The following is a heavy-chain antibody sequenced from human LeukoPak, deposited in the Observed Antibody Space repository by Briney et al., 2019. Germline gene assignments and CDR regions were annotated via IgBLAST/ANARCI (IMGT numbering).Heavy chain of an antibody. CDR1: GFTFSSYA. CDR3: AKDLRGYLALHDAFDI. CDR2: ISGSGGST. V-gene: IGHV3-23*01. Sequence: PGGSLRLSCAASGFTFSSYAMSWVRQAPGKGLEWVSAISGSGGSTYYADSVKGRFTISRDNSKNTLYLQMNSLRAEDTAVYYCAKDLRGYLALHDAFDIWGQGTMVTVSS. J-gene: IGHJ3*02. D-gene: IGHD3-22*01.